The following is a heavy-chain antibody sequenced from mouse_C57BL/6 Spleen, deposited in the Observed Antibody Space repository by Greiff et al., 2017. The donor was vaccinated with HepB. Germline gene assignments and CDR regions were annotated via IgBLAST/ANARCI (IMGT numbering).Heavy chain of an antibody. J-gene: IGHJ4*01. CDR3: ARRGYDNAMDY. D-gene: IGHD2-2*01. CDR1: GFTFTSYW. CDR2: IHPNSGST. Sequence: QVQLQQPGAELVKPGASVKLSCKASGFTFTSYWMHWVKQRPGQGLEWIGMIHPNSGSTNYNEKFKSKATLTVDKSSSTAYMQLSSLTSEDSAVYYCARRGYDNAMDYWGQGTSVTVSS. V-gene: IGHV1-64*01.